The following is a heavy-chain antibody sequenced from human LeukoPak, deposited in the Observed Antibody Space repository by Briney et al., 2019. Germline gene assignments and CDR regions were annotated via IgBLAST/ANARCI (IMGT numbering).Heavy chain of an antibody. V-gene: IGHV3-7*01. CDR1: GFTFSSYW. D-gene: IGHD3-3*01. CDR2: IKQDGSEK. Sequence: GGSLRLSCAASGFTFSSYWMSWLRQAPGKGLEWVANIKQDGSEKYYVDSEKGRFTISRDNAKNSLYLQMNSLRAEDTAVYYCARELYYDFWSGYAHAFDIWGQGTMVTVSS. J-gene: IGHJ3*02. CDR3: ARELYYDFWSGYAHAFDI.